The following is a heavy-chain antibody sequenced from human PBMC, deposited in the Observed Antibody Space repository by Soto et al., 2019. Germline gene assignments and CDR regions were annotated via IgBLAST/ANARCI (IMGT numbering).Heavy chain of an antibody. Sequence: NPXGSLRLSFAASGFTFSSYSMNWVRQAPGKGLEWVSSISSSSSYIYYADSVKGRFTISRDNAKNSLYLQMNSLRAEDTAVYYCARSDAEMATIILQDYYYYGMDVWGQGTTVTVSS. J-gene: IGHJ6*02. CDR2: ISSSSSYI. D-gene: IGHD5-12*01. CDR1: GFTFSSYS. V-gene: IGHV3-21*01. CDR3: ARSDAEMATIILQDYYYYGMDV.